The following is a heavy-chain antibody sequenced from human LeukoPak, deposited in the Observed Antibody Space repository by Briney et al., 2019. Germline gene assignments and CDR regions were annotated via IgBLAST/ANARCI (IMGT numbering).Heavy chain of an antibody. V-gene: IGHV1-18*01. J-gene: IGHJ4*02. D-gene: IGHD3-3*01. CDR3: AREAYYDFWSGPYYFDY. CDR2: ISAYNGNT. Sequence: ASVKVSCKASGYTFTSYGISWVRQAPGQGLEWMGWISAYNGNTNYAQKLQGRVTMTTDTSTSTAYMELRSLRSDDTAVYYCAREAYYDFWSGPYYFDYRGQGALVTVSS. CDR1: GYTFTSYG.